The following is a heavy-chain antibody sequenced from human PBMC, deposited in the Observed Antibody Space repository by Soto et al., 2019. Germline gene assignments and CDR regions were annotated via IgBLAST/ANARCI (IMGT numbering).Heavy chain of an antibody. D-gene: IGHD4-17*01. CDR1: GYSFTSYW. CDR3: ATTPSEGPYAPLDY. J-gene: IGHJ4*02. CDR2: IDPSDSYT. Sequence: EVQLVPSGAEVKKPGESLRISCKGSGYSFTSYWISWVRQMPGKGLEWMGRIDPSDSYTNYSPSFQGHVTISAYKSISTAYLQLSSLNASDPAMYYCATTPSEGPYAPLDYWGQGSLVT. V-gene: IGHV5-10-1*01.